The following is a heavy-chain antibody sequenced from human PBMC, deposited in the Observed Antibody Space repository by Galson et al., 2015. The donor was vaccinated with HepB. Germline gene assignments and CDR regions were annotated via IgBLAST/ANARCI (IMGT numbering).Heavy chain of an antibody. CDR2: INPNSGGT. D-gene: IGHD2-21*01. Sequence: SVKVSCKASGYTFTGYYMHWVRQAPGQGLEWMGRINPNSGGTNYAQKFQGRVTMTRDTPISTAYMELSRLRSDDTAVYYCASRRGYCGGDRFPDAFDIWGQGTMVTVSS. V-gene: IGHV1-2*06. CDR3: ASRRGYCGGDRFPDAFDI. CDR1: GYTFTGYY. J-gene: IGHJ3*02.